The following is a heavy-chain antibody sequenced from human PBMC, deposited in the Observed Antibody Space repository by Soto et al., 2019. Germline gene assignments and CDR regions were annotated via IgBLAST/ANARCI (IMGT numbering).Heavy chain of an antibody. CDR1: GFTFTHYR. J-gene: IGHJ4*02. CDR2: VNSDGSST. CDR3: AKAGDWNYVYDF. V-gene: IGHV3-74*01. Sequence: GGSLRLSCAASGFTFTHYRIHWVRQAPGKGLLWVSRVNSDGSSTNYADAVKGRFTISRDNSKNMAYLQMNNLTVEDTGVYYCAKAGDWNYVYDFWGQGTLVTVYS. D-gene: IGHD1-7*01.